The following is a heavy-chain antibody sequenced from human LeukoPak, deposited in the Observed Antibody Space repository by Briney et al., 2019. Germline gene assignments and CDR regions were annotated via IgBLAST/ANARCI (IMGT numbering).Heavy chain of an antibody. CDR2: ISGSGGST. CDR3: AKDSKQQLVRGDWFDP. Sequence: GGSLRLSCAASGFTFSSYAMSWVRQAPGKGLEWVSAISGSGGSTYYADSVKGRFTISRDNSKNTLYLQMNRLRAEDTAVYYCAKDSKQQLVRGDWFDPWGQGTLVTVSS. D-gene: IGHD6-13*01. J-gene: IGHJ5*02. CDR1: GFTFSSYA. V-gene: IGHV3-23*01.